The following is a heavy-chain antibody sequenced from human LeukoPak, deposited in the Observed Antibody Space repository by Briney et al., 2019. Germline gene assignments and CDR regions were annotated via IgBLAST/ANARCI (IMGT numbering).Heavy chain of an antibody. CDR1: GGTFSSYA. J-gene: IGHJ4*02. CDR3: ARDHPSIAARYFDY. D-gene: IGHD6-6*01. V-gene: IGHV1-69*13. Sequence: GASVNVSCKASGGTFSSYAISWVRQAPGQGLEWMGGIIPIFGTANYAQKFQGRVTITADESTSTAYMELSSLRSEDTAVYYCARDHPSIAARYFDYWGQGTLVTVSS. CDR2: IIPIFGTA.